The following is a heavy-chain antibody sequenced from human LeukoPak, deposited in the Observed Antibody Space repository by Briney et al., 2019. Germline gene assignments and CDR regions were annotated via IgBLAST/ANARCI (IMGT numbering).Heavy chain of an antibody. CDR2: IIPILGIA. Sequence: GASVKVSCKASGGTFSSYAISWVRQAPGQGLEWMGRIIPILGIANYAQKFQGRVTITADKSTSTAYMELSSLRSEDTAVYYCARGGLMVRGVVNFDYWGQGTLVTVSS. J-gene: IGHJ4*02. CDR3: ARGGLMVRGVVNFDY. D-gene: IGHD3-10*01. V-gene: IGHV1-69*04. CDR1: GGTFSSYA.